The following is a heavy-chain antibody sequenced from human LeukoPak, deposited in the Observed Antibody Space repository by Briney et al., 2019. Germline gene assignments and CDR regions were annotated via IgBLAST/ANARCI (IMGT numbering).Heavy chain of an antibody. CDR1: GGSISSYY. CDR2: IYYSGST. CDR3: ARDARWLPRGDAFDI. J-gene: IGHJ3*02. D-gene: IGHD6-19*01. V-gene: IGHV4-59*01. Sequence: SETLSLTCTVSGGSISSYYWSWIRQPPGKGLEWIGYIYYSGSTNYNPSLKSRVTISVDTSKNQFSLKLSSVTAADMAVYYCARDARWLPRGDAFDIWGQGTMVTVSS.